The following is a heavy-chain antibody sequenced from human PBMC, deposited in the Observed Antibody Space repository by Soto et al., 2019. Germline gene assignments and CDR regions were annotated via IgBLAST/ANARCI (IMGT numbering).Heavy chain of an antibody. Sequence: QVQLVQSGSSVKKPGSSVKVSCKASGGTFSSYAISWVRQAPGQGLEWMGGIIPIFNATPYAQKFQGRVTITADESTITAYRELSSLRSEDTAVYYCAREDFDSEIYDGMDVWGQGTTVTVSS. CDR2: IIPIFNAT. V-gene: IGHV1-69*01. D-gene: IGHD3-3*01. J-gene: IGHJ6*02. CDR3: AREDFDSEIYDGMDV. CDR1: GGTFSSYA.